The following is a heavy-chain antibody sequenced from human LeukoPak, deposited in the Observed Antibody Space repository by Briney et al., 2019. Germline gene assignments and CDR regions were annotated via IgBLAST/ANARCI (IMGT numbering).Heavy chain of an antibody. CDR1: GFTFSSYS. CDR2: ISSSSSYI. D-gene: IGHD5-24*01. Sequence: GGSLRLSCAASGFTFSSYSMNWVRQAPGKGLEWVSSISSSSSYIYYADSVKGRFTISRDNAKNSLYLQMNSLRAEDTAEYYCAGEVGERWLQPYYFDYWGQGALVTVSS. J-gene: IGHJ4*02. V-gene: IGHV3-21*01. CDR3: AGEVGERWLQPYYFDY.